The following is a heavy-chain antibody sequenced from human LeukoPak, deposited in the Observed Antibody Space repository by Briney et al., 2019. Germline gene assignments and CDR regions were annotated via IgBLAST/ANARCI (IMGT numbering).Heavy chain of an antibody. CDR1: GFTFSSYG. V-gene: IGHV3-30*02. J-gene: IGHJ3*02. CDR2: TRNDGSNK. CDR3: AKGPNYDILTGWRKTHNAFDI. D-gene: IGHD3-9*01. Sequence: GGSLRLSCAASGFTFSSYGMHWVRQAPGKGLEWVAYTRNDGSNKYYADSVKGRFTISRDNSKNTLYLQMNSLRPEDTAVYYCAKGPNYDILTGWRKTHNAFDIWGQGTMVTVSS.